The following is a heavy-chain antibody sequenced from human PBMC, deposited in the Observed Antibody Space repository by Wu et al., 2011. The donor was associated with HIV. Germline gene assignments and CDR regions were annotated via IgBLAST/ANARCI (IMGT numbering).Heavy chain of an antibody. J-gene: IGHJ4*02. CDR3: ARDPDYGDYQNFDY. D-gene: IGHD4-17*01. CDR2: INPHSGGT. Sequence: QVQLVQSGAEVKKPGASVKVSCKASGYTFTAYYMHWLRQAPGQGLEWMGWINPHSGGTNYAQNFQGRVTMTRDTSISTAYMELSRLRSDDTAVYYCARDPDYGDYQNFDYWGQGTLVTVSS. V-gene: IGHV1-2*02. CDR1: GYTFTAYY.